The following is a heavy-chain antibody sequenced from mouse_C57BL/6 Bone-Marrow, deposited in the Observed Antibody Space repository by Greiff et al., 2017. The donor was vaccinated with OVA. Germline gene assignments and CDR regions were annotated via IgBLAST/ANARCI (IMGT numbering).Heavy chain of an antibody. CDR2: IYPGDGDT. D-gene: IGHD2-3*01. J-gene: IGHJ2*01. V-gene: IGHV1-82*01. CDR1: GYAFSSSW. Sequence: QVQLQQSGPELVKPGASVKISCKASGYAFSSSWMNWVKQRPGKGLEWIGRIYPGDGDTNYNGKFKGKATLTADKSSSTAYMQLSSLTSEDSAVYFCARWEIYDGYYFDYWGQGTTLTVSS. CDR3: ARWEIYDGYYFDY.